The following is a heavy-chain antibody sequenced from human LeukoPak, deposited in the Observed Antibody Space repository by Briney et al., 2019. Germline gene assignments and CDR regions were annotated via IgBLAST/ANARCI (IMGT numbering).Heavy chain of an antibody. CDR1: NGSISNYY. CDR3: ARNTGIVGPAMGGY. D-gene: IGHD1-26*01. CDR2: IYHSGST. J-gene: IGHJ4*02. V-gene: IGHV4-59*12. Sequence: SETLSLTCTVSNGSISNYYWSWIRQPPGKGLEWIGYIYHSGSTYYNPSLKSRVTISVDRSKNQFSLKLSSVTAADTAVYYCARNTGIVGPAMGGYWGQGTLVTVSS.